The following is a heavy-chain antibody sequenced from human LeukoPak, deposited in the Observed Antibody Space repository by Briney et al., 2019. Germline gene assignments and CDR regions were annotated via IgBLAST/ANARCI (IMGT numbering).Heavy chain of an antibody. V-gene: IGHV3-64*01. Sequence: GGSLRLSCAASGFTFSSYAMHWVRQAPGKGLEYVSAISSNGGSTYYANSVKGRFTISRDNSKNTLYLQMGSLRAEDTALYYCARVRSVGGNPHAFNIWGQGTMVTVSS. CDR2: ISSNGGST. D-gene: IGHD4-23*01. CDR3: ARVRSVGGNPHAFNI. J-gene: IGHJ3*02. CDR1: GFTFSSYA.